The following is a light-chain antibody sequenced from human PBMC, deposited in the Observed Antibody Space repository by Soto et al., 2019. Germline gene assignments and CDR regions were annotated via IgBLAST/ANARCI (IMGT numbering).Light chain of an antibody. Sequence: DTPMTQSPSSLSASVGDRVTITCRASQGISTYLTWYQQKPGKVPKLLIYAASSLQSGVPSRFSGSGSGTDFTLTISSLQPEDVATYYCQKYNSAPWTFGQGTKVEIK. J-gene: IGKJ1*01. CDR2: AAS. CDR3: QKYNSAPWT. V-gene: IGKV1-27*01. CDR1: QGISTY.